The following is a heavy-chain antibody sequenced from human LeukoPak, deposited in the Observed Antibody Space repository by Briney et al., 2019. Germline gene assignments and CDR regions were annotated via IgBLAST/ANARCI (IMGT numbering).Heavy chain of an antibody. D-gene: IGHD5-12*01. Sequence: SVKVSCKASGGTFSSYAISWVRQAPGQGLEWMGRIIPILGIANYAQKFQGRVTITADKSTSTAYMELSSLRSEDTAVYYCARDGLYESGYDYELGYYYGMDVWGQGTTVTVSS. CDR3: ARDGLYESGYDYELGYYYGMDV. J-gene: IGHJ6*02. CDR2: IIPILGIA. V-gene: IGHV1-69*04. CDR1: GGTFSSYA.